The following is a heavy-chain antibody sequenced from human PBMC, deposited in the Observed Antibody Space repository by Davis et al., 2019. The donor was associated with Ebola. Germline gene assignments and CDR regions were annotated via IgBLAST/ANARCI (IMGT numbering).Heavy chain of an antibody. Sequence: GGSLRLSCAASGFTFSSYSMNWVRQAPGKGLEWVSSISSSSSYIYYADSVKGRFTISRDNAKNSLYLQMNSLRAEDTAVYYCARETIFGVVTQYYYYGLDVWGQGTTVTVSS. D-gene: IGHD3-3*01. CDR2: ISSSSSYI. J-gene: IGHJ6*02. CDR3: ARETIFGVVTQYYYYGLDV. CDR1: GFTFSSYS. V-gene: IGHV3-21*01.